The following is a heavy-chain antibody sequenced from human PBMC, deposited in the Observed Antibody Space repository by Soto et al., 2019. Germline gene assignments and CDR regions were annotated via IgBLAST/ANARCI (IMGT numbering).Heavy chain of an antibody. J-gene: IGHJ4*02. CDR1: GFTFNDYV. Sequence: QVQLVESGGGVVQPGRSLRLSCAASGFTFNDYVMHWVRQAPGKGLEWVAVISYDGSNAYYADSVKGRFTISRDNSKNTTSLQMNSLRPEDTAVYFCARDRGRFVEYLHYWGQGILVTVSS. CDR2: ISYDGSNA. V-gene: IGHV3-30-3*01. D-gene: IGHD3-3*01. CDR3: ARDRGRFVEYLHY.